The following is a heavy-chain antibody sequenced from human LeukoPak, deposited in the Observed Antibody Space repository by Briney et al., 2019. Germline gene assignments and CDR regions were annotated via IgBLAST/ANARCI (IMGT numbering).Heavy chain of an antibody. J-gene: IGHJ6*03. V-gene: IGHV3-53*01. D-gene: IGHD3-10*01. CDR2: IYSGGST. CDR3: ARVAMVRGVIGGYYYYMDV. Sequence: GGSLRLSCAASGFTVSSNYMSWVRQAPGKGLEWASVIYSGGSTYYADSVKGRFTISRDNSKNTLYLQMNSLRAEDTAVYYCARVAMVRGVIGGYYYYMDVWGKGTTVTISS. CDR1: GFTVSSNY.